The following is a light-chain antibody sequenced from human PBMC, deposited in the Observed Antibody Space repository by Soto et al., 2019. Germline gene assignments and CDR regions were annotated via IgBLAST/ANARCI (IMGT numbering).Light chain of an antibody. CDR2: EVS. Sequence: QSVLTQPASVSGSPGQSITISCIGTSSDVGGYNYVSWYQQHPGKAPKLMIYEVSNRPSGVSNRFSGSKSGNTASLTISGLQAEDEADYYCTSYTSTSTVVFGGGTQLTVL. CDR3: TSYTSTSTVV. V-gene: IGLV2-14*01. J-gene: IGLJ2*01. CDR1: SSDVGGYNY.